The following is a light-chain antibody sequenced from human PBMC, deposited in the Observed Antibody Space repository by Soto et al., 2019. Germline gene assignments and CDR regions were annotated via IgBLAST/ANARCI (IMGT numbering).Light chain of an antibody. CDR2: EVT. V-gene: IGLV2-8*01. J-gene: IGLJ1*01. CDR3: LAGNNNRV. Sequence: QSALTQPPSASGSPGQSVTVSCTGIGGDVRDSHYVSLYQQHPGKAPKLIIYEVTKRPSGVPDRFSGSKSGNTASLTVSGLQSEDEADYYCLAGNNNRVFGTGTKVTAL. CDR1: GGDVRDSHY.